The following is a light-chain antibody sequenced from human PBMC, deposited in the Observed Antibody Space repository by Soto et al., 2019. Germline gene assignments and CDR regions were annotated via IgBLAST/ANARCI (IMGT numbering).Light chain of an antibody. CDR1: QSVSSY. V-gene: IGKV3-11*01. CDR3: QQRSNWRGWT. J-gene: IGKJ1*01. CDR2: DAS. Sequence: EIVLTQSPATLSLSPGERATLSCRASQSVSSYLAWYQQKPGQAPRLLFYDASNRATGIPARFSGSGSGTDFTLTISSLEPEDFAVYYCQQRSNWRGWTFGQGTKVEIK.